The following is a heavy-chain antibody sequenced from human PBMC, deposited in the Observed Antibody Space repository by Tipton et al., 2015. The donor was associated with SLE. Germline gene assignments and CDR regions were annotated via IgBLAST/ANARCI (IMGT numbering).Heavy chain of an antibody. J-gene: IGHJ4*02. CDR3: AREVEGYSSSWFKGFFDV. Sequence: TLSLTCTVSGGSISTYYWNWIRQPAGKGLELIGRVDTSGSVKFNPTLKSRVTMSLDTSKNQVSLKLTSVTAADTALYYCAREVEGYSSSWFKGFFDVWGQGSLVTVSS. CDR2: VDTSGSV. V-gene: IGHV4-4*07. D-gene: IGHD6-6*01. CDR1: GGSISTYY.